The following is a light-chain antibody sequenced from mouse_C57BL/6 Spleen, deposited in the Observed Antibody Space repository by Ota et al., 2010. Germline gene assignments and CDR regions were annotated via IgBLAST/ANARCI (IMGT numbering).Light chain of an antibody. CDR3: SQSTHVPWT. J-gene: IGKJ1*01. CDR2: KVS. V-gene: IGKV1-110*01. CDR1: QSLVHTNGNTY. Sequence: DVVVDPNSTLPACQSWRQASIXCRSSQSLVHTNGNTYLHWYLQKPGQSPKLLIYKVSNRFSGVPDRFSGSGSGTDFTLKISRVESEDLGVYFCSQSTHVPWTFGGGTKLEIK.